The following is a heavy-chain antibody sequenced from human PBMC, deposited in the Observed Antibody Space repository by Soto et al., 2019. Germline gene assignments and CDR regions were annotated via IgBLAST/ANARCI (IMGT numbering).Heavy chain of an antibody. D-gene: IGHD6-6*01. CDR1: GFTFSDYY. CDR2: ISSSGSTI. CDR3: AREVTYSSSSGGYYYYYYMDV. J-gene: IGHJ6*03. V-gene: IGHV3-11*01. Sequence: QVQLVESGGGLVKPGGSLRLSCAASGFTFSDYYMSWIRQAPGKGLEWVSYISSSGSTIYYADSVKGRFTISRDNAKNSLYLQMNSLRAEDTAVYYCAREVTYSSSSGGYYYYYYMDVWGKRTTVTVSS.